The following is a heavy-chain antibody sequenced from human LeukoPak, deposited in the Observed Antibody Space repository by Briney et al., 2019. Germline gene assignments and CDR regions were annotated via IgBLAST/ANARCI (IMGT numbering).Heavy chain of an antibody. V-gene: IGHV3-21*01. CDR1: GFTFSRYS. D-gene: IGHD2-2*01. CDR2: ISGSSSYI. CDR3: ARDLKYCSSTSCYAGAFDI. Sequence: GGSLRLSCAASGFTFSRYSMNWVRQAPGKGLEWVSSISGSSSYIYYADSLKGRFTISRHNAKNSLYLQLNSLRAEDTAVYYCARDLKYCSSTSCYAGAFDIWGQGTMVTVSS. J-gene: IGHJ3*02.